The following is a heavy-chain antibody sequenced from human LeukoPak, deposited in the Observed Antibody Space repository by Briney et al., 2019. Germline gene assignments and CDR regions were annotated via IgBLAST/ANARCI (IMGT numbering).Heavy chain of an antibody. Sequence: GGSLRLSCAASGFTFSSYGMHWVRQAPGKGLEWVAVISYDGSNKYYADSVKGRFTISRDNSKNTLYLQMNSLRAEDTAVYYCAKVQLVGAPGEFDYWGQGTLVTVSS. J-gene: IGHJ4*02. CDR1: GFTFSSYG. V-gene: IGHV3-30*18. CDR2: ISYDGSNK. CDR3: AKVQLVGAPGEFDY. D-gene: IGHD1-26*01.